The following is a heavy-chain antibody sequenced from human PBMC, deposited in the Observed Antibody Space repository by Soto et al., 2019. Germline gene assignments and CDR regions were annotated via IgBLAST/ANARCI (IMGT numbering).Heavy chain of an antibody. CDR3: ARGRFQGGGIGYCSSTSCYRSGYYYGMDV. CDR2: INHSGST. CDR1: SFSGYY. J-gene: IGHJ6*02. V-gene: IGHV4-34*01. D-gene: IGHD2-2*02. Sequence: SFSGYYWSWIRQPPGKGLEWIGEINHSGSTNYNPSLKSRVTISVDTSKNQFSLKLSSVTAADTAVYYCARGRFQGGGIGYCSSTSCYRSGYYYGMDVWGQGTTVS.